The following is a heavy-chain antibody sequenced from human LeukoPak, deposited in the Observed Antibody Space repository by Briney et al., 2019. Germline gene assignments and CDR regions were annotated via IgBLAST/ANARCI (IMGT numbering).Heavy chain of an antibody. D-gene: IGHD3-10*01. V-gene: IGHV4-38-2*02. CDR2: FHHSGGI. J-gene: IGHJ4*02. CDR1: GYSISSGYY. CDR3: ASFYGSGFSFDY. Sequence: SETLSLTCTVSGYSISSGYYWAWIRQPPGKGLEWIGNFHHSGGIHYNPSLKSRVTISVDTSKNQVSLNLSSVTAADTAMYYCASFYGSGFSFDYWGQGTLVTVSS.